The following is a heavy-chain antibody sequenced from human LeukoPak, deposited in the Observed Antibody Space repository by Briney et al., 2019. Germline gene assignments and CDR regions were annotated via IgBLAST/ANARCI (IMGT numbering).Heavy chain of an antibody. CDR1: GVSISSGGYY. CDR2: IYYSGST. Sequence: NPSETLSLTCTVSGVSISSGGYYWSWIRQHPGKGLEWIGYIYYSGSTYYNPSLKSRVTISVDTSKNQFSLKLSSVTAADTAVYYCAREYYDFWSGPNWFDPWGQGTLVTVSS. CDR3: AREYYDFWSGPNWFDP. D-gene: IGHD3-3*01. V-gene: IGHV4-30-4*08. J-gene: IGHJ5*02.